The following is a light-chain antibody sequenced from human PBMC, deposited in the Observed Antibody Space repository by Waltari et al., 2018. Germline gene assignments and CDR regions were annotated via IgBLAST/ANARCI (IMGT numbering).Light chain of an antibody. V-gene: IGLV4-69*01. CDR2: LNRDGSH. CDR1: SGHSSYA. Sequence: QLVLTQSPSASASVGASVKLTCTLSSGHSSYAIAWHQQQPGKGPRYLMRLNRDGSHTKGAGIPVPSSGPSSGTERSLTISIRQPEDHGDYFCHTTGTVVFAGGTKLTVL. J-gene: IGLJ2*01. CDR3: HTTGTVV.